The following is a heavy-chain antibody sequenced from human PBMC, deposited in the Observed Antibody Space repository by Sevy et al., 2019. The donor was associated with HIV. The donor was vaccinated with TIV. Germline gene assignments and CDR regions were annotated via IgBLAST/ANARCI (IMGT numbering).Heavy chain of an antibody. CDR3: AKGGRSYGDSYFDH. CDR1: GFTFSISA. D-gene: IGHD5-18*01. V-gene: IGHV3-23*01. J-gene: IGHJ4*02. CDR2: ISGSGNSA. Sequence: GGSLRLSCAASGFTFSISAMTWVRQAPGKGLEWVSVISGSGNSAYYADSVKGRFTISRDNSKNTLSLQMNSLIAEDTAVYYCAKGGRSYGDSYFDHWGQGTLVTVSS.